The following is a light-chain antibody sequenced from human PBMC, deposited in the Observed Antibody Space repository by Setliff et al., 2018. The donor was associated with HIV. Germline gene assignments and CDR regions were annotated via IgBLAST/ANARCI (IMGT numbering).Light chain of an antibody. Sequence: SVLTQPPSASGSPGQSVTISCTGTSSDVGGYNFVSWYQQYPGKAPKLMIYGVSKRPSGVPDRFSGSKSGNTASLTVSGLQAEDEADYYCSSYAGSNDPYVFGTGTKVTVL. CDR3: SSYAGSNDPYV. CDR2: GVS. V-gene: IGLV2-8*01. CDR1: SSDVGGYNF. J-gene: IGLJ1*01.